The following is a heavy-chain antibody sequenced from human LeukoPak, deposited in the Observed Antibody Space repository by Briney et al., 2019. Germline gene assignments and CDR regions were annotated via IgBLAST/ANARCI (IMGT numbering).Heavy chain of an antibody. CDR2: INPNSGGT. V-gene: IGHV1-2*04. Sequence: ASVKVSCKASGYTFAGYYMHWVRQAPGQGLEWMGWINPNSGGTNYAQKFQGWVTMTRDTSISTAYMELSRLRSDDTAVYYCARDQGQQLGAPDAFDIWGQGTMVTVSS. D-gene: IGHD6-13*01. CDR3: ARDQGQQLGAPDAFDI. CDR1: GYTFAGYY. J-gene: IGHJ3*02.